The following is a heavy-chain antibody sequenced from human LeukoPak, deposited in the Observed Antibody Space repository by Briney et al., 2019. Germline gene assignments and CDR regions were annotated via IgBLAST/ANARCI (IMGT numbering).Heavy chain of an antibody. V-gene: IGHV4-39*01. Sequence: SETLSLTCTVSGGSISSSSYYWGWIRQPPGKGLEWIGSIYYSGSAYYNPSLKSRVTICVDTSKNQFSLKLSSMTAADTAVYFCARQGLSAAGNFDYWGQGTLVTVSS. D-gene: IGHD6-13*01. J-gene: IGHJ4*02. CDR3: ARQGLSAAGNFDY. CDR1: GGSISSSSYY. CDR2: IYYSGSA.